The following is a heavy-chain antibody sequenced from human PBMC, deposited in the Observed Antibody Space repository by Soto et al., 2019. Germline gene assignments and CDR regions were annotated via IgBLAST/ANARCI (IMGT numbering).Heavy chain of an antibody. J-gene: IGHJ3*02. CDR1: GGSISSGGYY. CDR2: IYYSGST. CDR3: ARDGSAHAFDI. Sequence: SETLSLTCTVSGGSISSGGYYWSWIRQHPGKGLEWIGYIYYSGSTYYNPSLKSRVTISVDTSKNQFSLKLSSVTAADTAVYHCARDGSAHAFDIWGQGTTVTVSS. V-gene: IGHV4-31*03. D-gene: IGHD6-19*01.